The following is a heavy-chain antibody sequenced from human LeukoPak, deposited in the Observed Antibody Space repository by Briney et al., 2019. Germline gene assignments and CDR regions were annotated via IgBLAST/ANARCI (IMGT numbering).Heavy chain of an antibody. CDR2: IIPILGIA. CDR1: GGTFSSYT. V-gene: IGHV1-69*04. J-gene: IGHJ4*02. D-gene: IGHD2-2*01. CDR3: VRDGMPGSFDY. Sequence: SVKVSCKASGGTFSSYTISWVRQAPGQGLEWMGRIIPILGIANYAQKFQGRVTISADKSTSTAYMELSNLRSEDTAEYYCVRDGMPGSFDYWGQGTLVTASS.